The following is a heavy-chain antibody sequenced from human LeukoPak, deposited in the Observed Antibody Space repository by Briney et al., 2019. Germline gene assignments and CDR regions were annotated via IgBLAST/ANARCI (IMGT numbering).Heavy chain of an antibody. D-gene: IGHD3-3*01. CDR2: IYNSGST. J-gene: IGHJ4*02. CDR3: ARTTGRGLTIFDY. CDR1: GGSITSGGYY. Sequence: SETLSLTCTVSGGSITSGGYYWSWIRQHPGKGLEWIGSIYNSGSTYYIPSLKSRVTISVDTSKNQFSLKLNSVTAADTAVYYCARTTGRGLTIFDYWGQETLVTVSS. V-gene: IGHV4-31*03.